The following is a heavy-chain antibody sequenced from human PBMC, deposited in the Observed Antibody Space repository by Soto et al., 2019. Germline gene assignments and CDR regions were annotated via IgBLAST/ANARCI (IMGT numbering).Heavy chain of an antibody. V-gene: IGHV3-23*01. CDR2: ISGSGIST. CDR3: VKLPVTTAAYYYFGMDV. CDR1: GFPFSTYP. Sequence: EVELMESGGGLVQPGGSLRLSCAASGFPFSTYPMNWVRQVPGKGLEWVSGISGSGISTFYADSVKGRFTISRDNYKNTVYLPMTRLRAEDTDLYYCVKLPVTTAAYYYFGMDVWGQGTTVTVSS. D-gene: IGHD4-4*01. J-gene: IGHJ6*02.